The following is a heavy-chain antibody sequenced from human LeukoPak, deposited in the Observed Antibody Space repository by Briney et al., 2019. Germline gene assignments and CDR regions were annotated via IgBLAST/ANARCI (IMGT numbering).Heavy chain of an antibody. J-gene: IGHJ4*02. Sequence: ASVKVSCKASGGTFSIYAISWVRQAPGQGLEWMGGIIPIFGTANYAQKFQGRVTITADKSTSTAYMELSSLRSEDTAVYYCAVRGYSYGAVKFDYWGQGTLVTVSS. CDR3: AVRGYSYGAVKFDY. CDR2: IIPIFGTA. V-gene: IGHV1-69*06. D-gene: IGHD5-18*01. CDR1: GGTFSIYA.